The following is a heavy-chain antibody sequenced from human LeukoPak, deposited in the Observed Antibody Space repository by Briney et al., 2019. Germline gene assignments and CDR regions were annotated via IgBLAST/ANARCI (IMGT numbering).Heavy chain of an antibody. Sequence: VASVKVSCKASGYTFTSYYMHWVRQAPGQGLEWMGIINPSGGSTSYAEKLQGRVTMTRDTSTSTVYMELSSLRSEDTAVHYCARGRVVVVAATNWLDPWGQGTLVTVSS. CDR3: ARGRVVVVAATNWLDP. CDR2: INPSGGST. V-gene: IGHV1-46*01. D-gene: IGHD2-15*01. J-gene: IGHJ5*02. CDR1: GYTFTSYY.